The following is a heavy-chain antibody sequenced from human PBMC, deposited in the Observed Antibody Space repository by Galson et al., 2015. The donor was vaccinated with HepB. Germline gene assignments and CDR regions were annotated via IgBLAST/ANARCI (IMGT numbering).Heavy chain of an antibody. J-gene: IGHJ6*02. Sequence: AISGDSVSSNSAAWNWLRQSPSRGLEWLGRTYYKSKWYNDYALSVKSRITINPDTSKNQFSLQLNSMTPEDTAVYYCARDPYTRGRYDYGMDVWGQGTTVTVSS. CDR1: GDSVSSNSAA. CDR2: TYYKSKWYN. D-gene: IGHD2-2*02. V-gene: IGHV6-1*01. CDR3: ARDPYTRGRYDYGMDV.